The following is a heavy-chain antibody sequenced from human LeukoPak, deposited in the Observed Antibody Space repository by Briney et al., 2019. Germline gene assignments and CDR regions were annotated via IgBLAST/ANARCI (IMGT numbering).Heavy chain of an antibody. V-gene: IGHV1-18*01. D-gene: IGHD3-10*01. CDR2: ISAYNGNT. J-gene: IGHJ6*03. CDR3: AREAGSYYYYYMDV. Sequence: ASVKVSCKASGYTFTSHGISWVRQAPGQGLEWMGWISAYNGNTNYAQKLQGRVTMTRDMSTSTVYMELSSLRSEDTAVYYCAREAGSYYYYYMDVWGKGTTVTVSS. CDR1: GYTFTSHG.